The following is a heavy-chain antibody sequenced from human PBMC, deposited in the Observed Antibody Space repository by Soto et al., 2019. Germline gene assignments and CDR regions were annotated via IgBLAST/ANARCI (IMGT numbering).Heavy chain of an antibody. CDR3: AKNVHDFGDSRFDF. D-gene: IGHD4-17*01. CDR2: ISGSGGST. J-gene: IGHJ4*02. V-gene: IGHV3-23*01. Sequence: GGSLRLSCAASRFTFSSYAMSWVRQAPGKGLEWVSAISGSGGSTYYADSVSGRFTISRDSSKNTLYLQMNSLRAEDTAVYYCAKNVHDFGDSRFDFWGQGTLVTVSS. CDR1: RFTFSSYA.